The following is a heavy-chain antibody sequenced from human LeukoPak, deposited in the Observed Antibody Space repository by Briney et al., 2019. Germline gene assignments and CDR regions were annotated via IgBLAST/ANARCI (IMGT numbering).Heavy chain of an antibody. V-gene: IGHV4-61*01. Sequence: PSETLSLTCTVSGGSVSSGRHYWSWIRQPPGKGLDWIAYIHYNGSINYNPSLKSRVTISVDTSKNQFSLKLSSVTAADTAVYYCARNGDHWGQGTLVTVSS. CDR2: IHYNGSI. J-gene: IGHJ4*02. CDR3: ARNGDH. D-gene: IGHD2-8*01. CDR1: GGSVSSGRHY.